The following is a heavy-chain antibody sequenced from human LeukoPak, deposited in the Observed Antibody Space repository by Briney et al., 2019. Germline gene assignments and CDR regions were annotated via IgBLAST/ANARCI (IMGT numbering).Heavy chain of an antibody. CDR3: PKRFYIDGYRRHIEY. Sequence: GGSLRLSFAASGFTFRTDASNWGRQAPGKGLEWVSAISGSGGSTYYADSVKGRFTISRANSKNVEYLQMESLGAEGQAGVYCPKRFYIDGYRRHIEYWGQGTLVTVSS. V-gene: IGHV3-23*01. J-gene: IGHJ4*02. D-gene: IGHD5-24*01. CDR1: GFTFRTDA. CDR2: ISGSGGST.